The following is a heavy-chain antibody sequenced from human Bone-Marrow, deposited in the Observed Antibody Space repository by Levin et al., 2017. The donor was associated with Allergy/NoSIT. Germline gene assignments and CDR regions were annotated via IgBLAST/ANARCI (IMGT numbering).Heavy chain of an antibody. CDR1: GFTFSSYG. CDR2: ISYDGSNK. D-gene: IGHD5-12*01. Sequence: GGSLRLSCAASGFTFSSYGMHWVRQAPGKGLEWVAVISYDGSNKYYADSVKGRFTISRDNSKNTLYLQMNSLRAEDTAVYYCAKDNRAQVGRQNSGWDYYYYYGMDVWGQGTTVTVSS. CDR3: AKDNRAQVGRQNSGWDYYYYYGMDV. V-gene: IGHV3-30*18. J-gene: IGHJ6*02.